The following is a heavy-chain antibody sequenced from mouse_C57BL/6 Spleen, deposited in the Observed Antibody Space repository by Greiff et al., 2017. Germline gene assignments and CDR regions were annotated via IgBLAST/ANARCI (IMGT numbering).Heavy chain of an antibody. J-gene: IGHJ4*01. CDR1: GYTFTDYY. D-gene: IGHD1-1*01. CDR3: ARLYYGSSYDAMDY. CDR2: INPYNGGT. Sequence: EVKLQESGPVLVKPGASVKMSCKASGYTFTDYYMNWVKQSHGKSLEWIGVINPYNGGTSYNQKFKGKATLTVDKSSSTAYMELNSLTSEDSAVYYCARLYYGSSYDAMDYWGQGTSVTVSS. V-gene: IGHV1-19*01.